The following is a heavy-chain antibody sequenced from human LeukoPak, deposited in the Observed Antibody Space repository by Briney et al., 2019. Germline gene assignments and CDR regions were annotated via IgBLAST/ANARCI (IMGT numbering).Heavy chain of an antibody. CDR3: AGDSVAGTKGSPFDY. CDR2: IYHSGST. D-gene: IGHD6-19*01. Sequence: PSETLSLTCTVSGYSISSGYYWGWIRQPPGKGLEWIGSIYHSGSTYYNPSLKSRVTISVDRSKNQFSLKLSSVTAADTAVYYCAGDSVAGTKGSPFDYWGQGTLVTVSS. V-gene: IGHV4-38-2*02. CDR1: GYSISSGYY. J-gene: IGHJ4*02.